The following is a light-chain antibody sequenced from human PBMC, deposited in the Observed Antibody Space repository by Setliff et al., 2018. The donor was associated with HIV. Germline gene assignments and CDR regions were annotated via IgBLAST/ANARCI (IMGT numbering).Light chain of an antibody. J-gene: IGLJ1*01. CDR1: SSDVGGYYS. V-gene: IGLV2-14*03. CDR3: SSYTTSSTLEV. Sequence: QSALTQPASVSGSPGQSITISCTGISSDVGGYYSVSWYQQHPGKAPKLMIYDVINRPSGVSNRFSGSRSGNTASLTISGLQVEDEADYYCSSYTTSSTLEVFGPGTKGTVL. CDR2: DVI.